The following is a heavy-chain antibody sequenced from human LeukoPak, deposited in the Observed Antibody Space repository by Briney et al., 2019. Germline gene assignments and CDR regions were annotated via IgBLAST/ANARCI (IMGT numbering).Heavy chain of an antibody. D-gene: IGHD6-19*01. J-gene: IGHJ4*02. CDR1: GFTFSSYA. CDR3: ARARYSSGWYWGPGYFDY. CDR2: INWNGGST. V-gene: IGHV3-20*01. Sequence: GGSPRLSCAASGFTFSSYAMNWVRQAPGKGLEWVSGINWNGGSTGYADSVKGRFTISRDNAKNSLYLQMNSLRAEDTALYHCARARYSSGWYWGPGYFDYWGQGTLVTVSS.